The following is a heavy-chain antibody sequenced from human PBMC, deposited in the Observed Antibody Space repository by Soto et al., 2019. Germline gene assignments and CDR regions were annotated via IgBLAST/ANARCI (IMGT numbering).Heavy chain of an antibody. CDR1: GYSFPSYW. CDR3: ARTAAAGKYYYGMDV. D-gene: IGHD6-13*01. CDR2: IYPGDSDT. Sequence: LGESLKISCKGSGYSFPSYWIGWVRQMPEKGLEWMGIIYPGDSDTRYSPSFQGQVTISADKSISTAYLQWSSLKASDTAMYYCARTAAAGKYYYGMDVWGQGTTVTVSS. V-gene: IGHV5-51*01. J-gene: IGHJ6*02.